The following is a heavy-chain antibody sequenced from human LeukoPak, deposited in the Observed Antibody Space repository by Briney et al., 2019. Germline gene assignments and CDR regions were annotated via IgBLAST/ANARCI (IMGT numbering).Heavy chain of an antibody. CDR1: GFTFSTYW. CDR3: ARQYSSSSEFDY. Sequence: PRGSSRLSCAASGFTFSTYWVHWVGQAPGKGLVWVSRINSDGSSTSYADSVHGSFTISRDNAKNMLYLQMNSLRAEDTAVYYCARQYSSSSEFDYWGQRPVLPVSS. D-gene: IGHD6-6*01. CDR2: INSDGSST. J-gene: IGHJ4*02. V-gene: IGHV3-74*01.